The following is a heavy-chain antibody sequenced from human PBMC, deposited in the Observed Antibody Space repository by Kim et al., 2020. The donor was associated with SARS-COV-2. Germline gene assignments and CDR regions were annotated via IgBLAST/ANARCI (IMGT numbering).Heavy chain of an antibody. Sequence: GGSLRLSCTASGFTFGDYAMSWFRQAPGKGLEWVGFIRSKAYGGTTEYAASVKGRFTISRDDSKSIAYLQMNSLKTEDTAVYYCTSHDYGDYSLNWFDPWGQGTLVTVSS. CDR1: GFTFGDYA. CDR3: TSHDYGDYSLNWFDP. J-gene: IGHJ5*02. D-gene: IGHD4-17*01. CDR2: IRSKAYGGTT. V-gene: IGHV3-49*03.